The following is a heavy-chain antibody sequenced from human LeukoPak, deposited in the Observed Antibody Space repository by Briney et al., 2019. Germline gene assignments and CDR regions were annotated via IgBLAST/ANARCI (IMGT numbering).Heavy chain of an antibody. V-gene: IGHV3-7*01. CDR2: IKRDGSQK. D-gene: IGHD1-1*01. Sequence: GGSLRLSCAASGFTFSNAWMGWVRQAPGKGLEWVAHIKRDGSQKYYLDSVRGRFTISRDNAKNSLYLQMNSLRVEDTAVYYCARLGLEVGGPNWFDPWGQGTLVTVSS. CDR1: GFTFSNAW. J-gene: IGHJ5*02. CDR3: ARLGLEVGGPNWFDP.